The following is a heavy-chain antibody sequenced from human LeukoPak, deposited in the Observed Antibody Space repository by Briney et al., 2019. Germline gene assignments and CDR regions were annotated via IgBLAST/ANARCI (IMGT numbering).Heavy chain of an antibody. D-gene: IGHD6-13*01. CDR1: GGSISGSGYY. CDR3: ARNGGSSWYYYYYMDV. V-gene: IGHV4-39*07. Sequence: PETLSLTCTVSGGSISGSGYYWGWIRQPPGKGLEWIGSIYHSGSTYYNPSLKSRVTISVDTSKNQFSLKLSSVTAADTAVYYCARNGGSSWYYYYYMDVWGKGTTVTISS. J-gene: IGHJ6*03. CDR2: IYHSGST.